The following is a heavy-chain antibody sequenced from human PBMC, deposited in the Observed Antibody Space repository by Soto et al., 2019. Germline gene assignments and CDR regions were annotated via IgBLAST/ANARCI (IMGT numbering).Heavy chain of an antibody. CDR1: GGTFSSYA. CDR2: IIPMFGTA. D-gene: IGHD4-4*01. Sequence: QVQLVQSGAEVQKPGSSVKVSCKASGGTFSSYAISWVRQAPGQGLEWMGGIIPMFGTANYAQKIQGRVTIPADKSTNTAYVELSSLRSEDTAVYYCARGGGTTVSTYYYGMDVWGQGTTVTASS. CDR3: ARGGGTTVSTYYYGMDV. J-gene: IGHJ6*02. V-gene: IGHV1-69*06.